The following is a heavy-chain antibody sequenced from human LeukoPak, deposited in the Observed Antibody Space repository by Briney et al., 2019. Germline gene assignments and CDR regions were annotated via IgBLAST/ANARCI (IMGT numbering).Heavy chain of an antibody. CDR2: IYTSGST. CDR1: GGSISSGSYY. Sequence: SQTLSLTCTVSGGSISSGSYYWSWIRQPAGKGLEWIGRIYTSGSTNYNPSLKSRVTISVDTSKNQFSLKLSSVTAADTAVYYCARWEAVAPNPGAFDIWGQGTVVTVSS. CDR3: ARWEAVAPNPGAFDI. D-gene: IGHD6-19*01. J-gene: IGHJ3*02. V-gene: IGHV4-61*02.